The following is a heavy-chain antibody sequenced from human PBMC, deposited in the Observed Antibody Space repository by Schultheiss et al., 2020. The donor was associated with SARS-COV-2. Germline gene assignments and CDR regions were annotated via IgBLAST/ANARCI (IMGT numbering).Heavy chain of an antibody. Sequence: SETLSLTCAVYGGSFSGYYWTWIRQRPGKGLEWIGYISYSGSTNYNPSLKSRVTISVDTSKNQFSLKLSSVTAADTAVYYCARVQGLQLTVDYWGQGTLVTVSS. CDR2: ISYSGST. CDR1: GGSFSGYY. V-gene: IGHV4-34*01. CDR3: ARVQGLQLTVDY. J-gene: IGHJ4*02. D-gene: IGHD1-1*01.